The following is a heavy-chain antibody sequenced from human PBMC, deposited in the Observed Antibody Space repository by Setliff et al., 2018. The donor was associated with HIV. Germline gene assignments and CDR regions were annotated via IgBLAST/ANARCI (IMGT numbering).Heavy chain of an antibody. CDR2: AYYTGGA. V-gene: IGHV4-39*07. Sequence: SETLSLTCTVSGGSISSSSYYWGWIRQPPGKKLEWIGSAYYTGGAYYNPSLKSRVTPSVDTSKNQFSLKLTSVTAADTAVYFCARVALTITRSTRRAFDIWGQGTMVTVSS. CDR1: GGSISSSSYY. CDR3: ARVALTITRSTRRAFDI. J-gene: IGHJ3*02. D-gene: IGHD2-2*01.